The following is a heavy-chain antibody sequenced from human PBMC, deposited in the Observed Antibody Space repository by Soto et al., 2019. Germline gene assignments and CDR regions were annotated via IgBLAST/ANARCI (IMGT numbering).Heavy chain of an antibody. Sequence: GGSLRLSCAASGFTFSSYSMNWVRQAPGKGLEWVSSISSSSSYIYYADSVKGRFTISRDNAKNSLYLQMNSLRAEDTAVYYCARDWVGYCSSTSCRWFDPWGQGTLVTVSS. J-gene: IGHJ5*02. D-gene: IGHD2-2*01. V-gene: IGHV3-21*01. CDR3: ARDWVGYCSSTSCRWFDP. CDR2: ISSSSSYI. CDR1: GFTFSSYS.